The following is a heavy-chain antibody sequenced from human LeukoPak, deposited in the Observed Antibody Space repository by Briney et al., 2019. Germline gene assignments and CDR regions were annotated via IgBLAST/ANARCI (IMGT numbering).Heavy chain of an antibody. Sequence: SETLSLTCTVSGYSISRDYYWGWIRQPPGKGLEWIGSIYHSGRTYYSPSLNSRITISVDTSKNQFSLRLSSVTAADTAMYYCARYGALHDAFDIWGQGTMVTVSS. J-gene: IGHJ3*02. D-gene: IGHD4-17*01. CDR2: IYHSGRT. CDR3: ARYGALHDAFDI. CDR1: GYSISRDYY. V-gene: IGHV4-38-2*02.